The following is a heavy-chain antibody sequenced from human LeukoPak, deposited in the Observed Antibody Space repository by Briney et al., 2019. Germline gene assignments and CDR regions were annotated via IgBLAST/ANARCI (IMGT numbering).Heavy chain of an antibody. CDR2: IYYSGST. J-gene: IGHJ6*03. CDR1: GGSISSSSYY. V-gene: IGHV4-39*01. CDR3: ARQNMWFGEFYYYYYMDV. Sequence: PSETLSLTCTVSGGSISSSSYYWGWIRQPPGKGLEWIGSIYYSGSTYYNPSLKSRVTISVDTSKNQFSLKLSSVTAADTAVYYCARQNMWFGEFYYYYYMDVWGKGTTVTISS. D-gene: IGHD3-10*01.